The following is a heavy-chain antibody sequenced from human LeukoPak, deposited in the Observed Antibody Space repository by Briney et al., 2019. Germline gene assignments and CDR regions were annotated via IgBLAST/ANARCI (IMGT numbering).Heavy chain of an antibody. CDR3: ARAYCSGGSCLPFDY. Sequence: SETLSLTCTVSGGSISSYYWSWIRQPAGKGLEWIGRIYTSGSTNYNPSLKSRVTMSVDTSKNQFSLKLSSVTAADTAVYYCARAYCSGGSCLPFDYWGQGTLVTVSS. D-gene: IGHD2-15*01. CDR2: IYTSGST. J-gene: IGHJ4*02. CDR1: GGSISSYY. V-gene: IGHV4-4*07.